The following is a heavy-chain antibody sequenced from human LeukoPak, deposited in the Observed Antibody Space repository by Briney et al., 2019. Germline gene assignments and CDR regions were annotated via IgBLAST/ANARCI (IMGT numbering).Heavy chain of an antibody. V-gene: IGHV4-61*08. Sequence: SETLSLTCTVSGGSFTTYGSCWSWIRQPPGKGLEWIAYDYCGGNTNYNPSLKSRVTISVDTSKDQFSLKLSSVTAADTAVYYCARDGGYYDSSGYYHDDRKYFQHWGQGTLVTVSS. CDR1: GGSFTTYGSC. CDR2: DYCGGNT. J-gene: IGHJ1*01. D-gene: IGHD3-22*01. CDR3: ARDGGYYDSSGYYHDDRKYFQH.